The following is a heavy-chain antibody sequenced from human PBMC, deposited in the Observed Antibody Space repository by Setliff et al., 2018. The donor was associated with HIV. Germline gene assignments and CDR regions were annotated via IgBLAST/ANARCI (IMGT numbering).Heavy chain of an antibody. CDR2: IHYNEKT. V-gene: IGHV4-39*01. D-gene: IGHD3-16*02. CDR3: ARHNVITYGGLIYDYLYYGLDV. CDR1: GGSASNSRYY. J-gene: IGHJ6*02. Sequence: SETLSLTCTVSGGSASNSRYYWAWIRQPPGKGLEYIGSIHYNEKTYYNPSLKSRVTISIDTSKNEISLKVTSVTAADTAVYYCARHNVITYGGLIYDYLYYGLDVWGRGTPVTVSS.